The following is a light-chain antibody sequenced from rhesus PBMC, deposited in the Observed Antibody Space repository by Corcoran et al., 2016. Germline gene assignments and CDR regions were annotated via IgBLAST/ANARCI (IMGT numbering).Light chain of an antibody. J-gene: IGKJ2*01. CDR2: EAS. V-gene: IGKV1-22*01. CDR1: QGFTNW. Sequence: DIQMTQSPSSLSASVGDKVTISCRASQGFTNWLAWYQQKPGKAPKLLIYEASTLQSGVPSRFSGGGSGTDFTLTISSLQPEDFATYYCLQYDSSPYTFGQGTKVEIK. CDR3: LQYDSSPYT.